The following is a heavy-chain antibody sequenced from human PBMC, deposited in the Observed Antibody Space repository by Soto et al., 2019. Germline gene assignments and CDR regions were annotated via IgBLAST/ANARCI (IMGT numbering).Heavy chain of an antibody. CDR2: IYWDDDK. V-gene: IGHV2-5*02. Sequence: QITLKESGPTLVKPTQPLTLTCTFSGFSLSSPAVGVNWIRQPPGKALEWLALIYWDDDKQYSPSLKSRLTVTKDTSKTQVVLTMTNMGPVDTATYFCAHGSGWLSDYWGQGTLVNVSS. D-gene: IGHD6-19*01. J-gene: IGHJ4*02. CDR3: AHGSGWLSDY. CDR1: GFSLSSPAVG.